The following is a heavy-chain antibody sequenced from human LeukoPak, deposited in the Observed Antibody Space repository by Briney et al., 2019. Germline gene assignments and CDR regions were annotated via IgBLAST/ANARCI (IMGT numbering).Heavy chain of an antibody. Sequence: GGSLGLSCAASGFIFSSYSMNWVRQAAGKGLEWVSSISSGSNDIYYADYGKGRFSISRTNSKNSLYLQMNSLRAEDTAVYYCAREHVTIFGVVKDPLGYWGQGTLVTVSS. CDR3: AREHVTIFGVVKDPLGY. CDR2: ISSGSNDI. D-gene: IGHD3-3*01. V-gene: IGHV3-21*01. CDR1: GFIFSSYS. J-gene: IGHJ4*02.